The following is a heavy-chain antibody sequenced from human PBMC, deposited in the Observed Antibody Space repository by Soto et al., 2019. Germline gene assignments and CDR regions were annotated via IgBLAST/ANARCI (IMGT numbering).Heavy chain of an antibody. Sequence: EVQLVESGGGLVQPGGSLRLSCAASGFTFSSYWMHWVRQAPGKGLVWVSRINSDGSRTNYADSVKGRFTISRDNAKNTLYMQKNSLRAEETAVYYCARGVRGAYGLDIWGKGTMVTVSS. J-gene: IGHJ3*02. CDR1: GFTFSSYW. CDR3: ARGVRGAYGLDI. V-gene: IGHV3-74*01. D-gene: IGHD2-21*01. CDR2: INSDGSRT.